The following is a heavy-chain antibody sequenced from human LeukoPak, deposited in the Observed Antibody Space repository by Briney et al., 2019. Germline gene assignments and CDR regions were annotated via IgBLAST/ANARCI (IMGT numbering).Heavy chain of an antibody. Sequence: SETLSLTCTVSGGSISSYYWTWIRQPPGKGPEWMGYVDYSGSTNYNPSLKSRVTISLDTSKNQFSLKLTSVTAADTAVYYRARDVQYHSSWFRYRYFDLWGRGTLVTVSS. D-gene: IGHD6-13*01. V-gene: IGHV4-59*01. CDR2: VDYSGST. CDR3: ARDVQYHSSWFRYRYFDL. J-gene: IGHJ2*01. CDR1: GGSISSYY.